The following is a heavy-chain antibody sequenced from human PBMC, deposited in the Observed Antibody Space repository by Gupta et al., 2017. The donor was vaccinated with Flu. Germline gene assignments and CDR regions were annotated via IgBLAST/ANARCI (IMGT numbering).Heavy chain of an antibody. J-gene: IGHJ4*02. Sequence: QVQLQESGPGLVKPSQTLSLTCTVSGGSISSGSYSWSWIRQPAGKGLEWIGRIYTSGSTNYNPSLKSRVTISVDTSKNQFSLKLSSVTAADTAVYYCARESRDGYNSYFDYWGQGTLVTVSS. CDR2: IYTSGST. CDR1: GGSISSGSYS. V-gene: IGHV4-61*02. D-gene: IGHD5-12*01. CDR3: ARESRDGYNSYFDY.